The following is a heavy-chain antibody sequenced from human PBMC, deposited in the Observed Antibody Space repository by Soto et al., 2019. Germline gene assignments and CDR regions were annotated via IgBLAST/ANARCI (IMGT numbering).Heavy chain of an antibody. D-gene: IGHD6-13*01. CDR3: ARENSPAGLDV. CDR2: LSTSGSTM. Sequence: EVQLVESGGGFVQPGGSLRLSCTASGFTFSNYEMTWVRQAPGKGLEWVSYLSTSGSTMYYADSVKGRFTIFRDNAKKSLFLQMNSLRGEETAVYYCARENSPAGLDVWGQGTTVTVSS. CDR1: GFTFSNYE. V-gene: IGHV3-48*03. J-gene: IGHJ6*02.